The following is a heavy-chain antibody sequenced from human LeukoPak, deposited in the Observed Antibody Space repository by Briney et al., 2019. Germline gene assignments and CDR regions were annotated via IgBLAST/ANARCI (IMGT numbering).Heavy chain of an antibody. CDR3: ARDRRRIAAAVPSRWFDP. Sequence: SETLSLTCKVSGGSINGYYWSWIRQPPGKGLEWIGYIFYSGSTKYNPSLKSRVTISVDTSKNQFSLKLSSVTAADTAVYYCARDRRRIAAAVPSRWFDPWGQGTLVTVSS. J-gene: IGHJ5*02. V-gene: IGHV4-59*12. D-gene: IGHD6-13*01. CDR1: GGSINGYY. CDR2: IFYSGST.